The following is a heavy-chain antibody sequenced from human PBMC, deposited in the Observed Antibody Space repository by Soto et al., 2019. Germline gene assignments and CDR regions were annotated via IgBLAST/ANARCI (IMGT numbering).Heavy chain of an antibody. D-gene: IGHD1-1*01. V-gene: IGHV1-3*04. Sequence: ASVKVSCKASGYTLISFSMHWVRQAPGQGPEWMGWINTANGNTKSAHKFQGRVSLTRDTSASTAYMELSSLRSDDTAVYFCVKEGINLGGNLYDSISPLDRWGEGTRVTSPQ. CDR2: INTANGNT. J-gene: IGHJ5*02. CDR3: VKEGINLGGNLYDSISPLDR. CDR1: GYTLISFS.